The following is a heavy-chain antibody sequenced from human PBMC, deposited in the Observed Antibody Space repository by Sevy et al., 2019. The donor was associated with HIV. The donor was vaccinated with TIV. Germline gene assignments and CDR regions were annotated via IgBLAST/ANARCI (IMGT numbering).Heavy chain of an antibody. V-gene: IGHV4-59*01. CDR1: GGSISSYY. J-gene: IGHJ3*02. Sequence: SETLSLTCTVSGGSISSYYWSWIRQPPGKGLEWIGYIYYSGSTNYNPSLKSRVTLSVDTSKNQFSLKLSSVTAADTAVYYCASQRAITMVRGVIDDAFDIWGQGTMVTVSS. CDR2: IYYSGST. D-gene: IGHD3-10*01. CDR3: ASQRAITMVRGVIDDAFDI.